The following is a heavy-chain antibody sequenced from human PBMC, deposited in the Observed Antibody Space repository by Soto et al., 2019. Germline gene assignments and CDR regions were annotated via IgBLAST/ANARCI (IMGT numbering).Heavy chain of an antibody. CDR2: IYYSGST. CDR1: GGSISSGDYS. CDR3: ARVDRGSCYDY. V-gene: IGHV4-30-4*01. J-gene: IGHJ4*02. D-gene: IGHD2-15*01. Sequence: SETLSLSCTVSGGSISSGDYSWSWIRQPPGKGLEWIGYIYYSGSTYYNPSLKSRVTISVDTSKNQFSLKLSSVTAADTAVYYCARVDRGSCYDYWGQGTLVTVSS.